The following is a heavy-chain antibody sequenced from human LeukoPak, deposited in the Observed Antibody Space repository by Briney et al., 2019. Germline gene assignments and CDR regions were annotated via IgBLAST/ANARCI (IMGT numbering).Heavy chain of an antibody. V-gene: IGHV1-69*13. CDR1: GGTFSTYA. CDR3: ARGTTVDYYYGMDV. D-gene: IGHD4-17*01. J-gene: IGHJ6*02. Sequence: VASVKVSCKASGGTFSTYAISWVRQAPGQGLEWMGGIIPIFGTANYEQKFQGRVTITADESTSTAYMELSSLRSEDTAVYYCARGTTVDYYYGMDVWGQGTTVTVSS. CDR2: IIPIFGTA.